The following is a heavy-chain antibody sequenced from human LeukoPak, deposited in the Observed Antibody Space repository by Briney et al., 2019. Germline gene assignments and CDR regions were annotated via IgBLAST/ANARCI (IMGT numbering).Heavy chain of an antibody. CDR3: ARFYYGSDPHYAMDV. J-gene: IGHJ6*02. CDR1: GGSISSSSYY. D-gene: IGHD3-10*01. V-gene: IGHV4-39*07. Sequence: SETLSLTCTVSGGSISSSSYYWGWIRQPPGKGLEWIGSIYYSGSTYYNPSLKSRVTISVDTSKNQFSLKLSSVTAADTAVYYCARFYYGSDPHYAMDVWGQGTTVTVSS. CDR2: IYYSGST.